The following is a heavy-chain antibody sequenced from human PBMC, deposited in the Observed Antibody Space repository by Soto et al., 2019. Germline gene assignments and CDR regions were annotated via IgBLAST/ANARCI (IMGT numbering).Heavy chain of an antibody. CDR1: GYTFTGYY. CDR2: INAGNGDT. Sequence: GASVKVSCKASGYTFTGYYMHWVRQAPGQRLEWMGWINAGNGDTKYSQKFQGRVTITRDTSASTAYMELSSLRSEDTAVYYCATYSSDWFDPWGQGTLVTVSS. J-gene: IGHJ5*02. D-gene: IGHD6-25*01. V-gene: IGHV1-3*01. CDR3: ATYSSDWFDP.